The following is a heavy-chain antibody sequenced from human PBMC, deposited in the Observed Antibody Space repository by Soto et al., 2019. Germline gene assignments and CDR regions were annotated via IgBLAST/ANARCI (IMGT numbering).Heavy chain of an antibody. J-gene: IGHJ4*02. D-gene: IGHD1-26*01. CDR1: GFTVSSNY. V-gene: IGHV3-53*01. CDR3: APRSGNSGLF. CDR2: IYSDGTT. Sequence: LRLSCAASGFTVSSNYMNWVRQAPGKGLEWVSIIYSDGTTSYADSVKGRFTISRDNFKNTLHLQMNSLRAEDTAVYYCAPRSGNSGLFWGQGTLVTVSS.